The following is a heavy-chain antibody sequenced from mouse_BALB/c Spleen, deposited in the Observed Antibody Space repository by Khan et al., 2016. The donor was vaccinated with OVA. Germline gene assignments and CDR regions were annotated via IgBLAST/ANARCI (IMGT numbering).Heavy chain of an antibody. Sequence: VQGVESGGDLVKPGGSLKLSCAASGFTFSSYSMSWVRQTPDKRLEWVATISSGADYTYYPDSVKGRFTISRDNAKNTLYLQMSSLKSEDTAMYYCASHLTGSFAYWGQGTLVTVSA. CDR1: GFTFSSYS. J-gene: IGHJ3*01. V-gene: IGHV5-6*01. D-gene: IGHD4-1*01. CDR2: ISSGADYT. CDR3: ASHLTGSFAY.